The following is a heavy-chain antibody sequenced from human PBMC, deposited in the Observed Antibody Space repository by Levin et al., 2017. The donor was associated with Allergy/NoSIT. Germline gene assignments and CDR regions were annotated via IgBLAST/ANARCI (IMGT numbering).Heavy chain of an antibody. V-gene: IGHV3-7*01. Sequence: GGSLRLSCAASGFIFSDYWMTWVRQTPGKGLEWVANIKEDGSEGSYVDSVKGRFTASRDKAGKSVFLQMNSLIAEDTAVSYCARDIVGVGTGDYWYYNGMDVWGQGTTVAVSS. J-gene: IGHJ6*02. CDR3: ARDIVGVGTGDYWYYNGMDV. D-gene: IGHD6-13*01. CDR1: GFIFSDYW. CDR2: IKEDGSEG.